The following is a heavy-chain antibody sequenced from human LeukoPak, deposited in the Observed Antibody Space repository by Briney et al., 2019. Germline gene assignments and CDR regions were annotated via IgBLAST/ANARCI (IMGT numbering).Heavy chain of an antibody. D-gene: IGHD3-3*01. Sequence: GGSLRLSCVASGFTFRSYSMNWVRQAPGKGLEWVLYISSSSGTVYYADSVKGRFTISRGNAKNSLYLQMNSLRAEDTAVYYCAREAYGLEWFGDYYMDVWGKGTTVTVSS. CDR2: ISSSSGTV. CDR1: GFTFRSYS. CDR3: AREAYGLEWFGDYYMDV. V-gene: IGHV3-48*01. J-gene: IGHJ6*03.